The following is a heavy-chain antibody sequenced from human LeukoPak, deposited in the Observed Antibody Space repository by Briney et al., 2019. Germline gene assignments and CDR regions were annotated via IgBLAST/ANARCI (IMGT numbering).Heavy chain of an antibody. CDR1: GYTFTNFD. CDR3: ARGEAVEGIY. J-gene: IGHJ4*02. V-gene: IGHV1-8*01. D-gene: IGHD5-24*01. Sequence: ASVKVSCKASGYTFTNFDINWVRQATGQGLEWLGWMSPTTGNTGYAQKFQGRVTMTRDTSISTAYMELSSLRSEDTAVYYCARGEAVEGIYWGQGTPVTVSS. CDR2: MSPTTGNT.